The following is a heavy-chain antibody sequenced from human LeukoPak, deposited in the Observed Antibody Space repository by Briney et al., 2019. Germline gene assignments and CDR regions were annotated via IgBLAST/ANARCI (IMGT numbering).Heavy chain of an antibody. Sequence: ASVTVSCTTSGYTFTSSGITWVRQAPGQGLEWMGWISIYNGDTNYAQKLQDRVTMTTDTSTSTAYIELRSLRSDDTAVYYCARDRGFYDYWGQGTLVTVSS. J-gene: IGHJ4*02. CDR3: ARDRGFYDY. CDR2: ISIYNGDT. CDR1: GYTFTSSG. V-gene: IGHV1-18*01. D-gene: IGHD3-10*01.